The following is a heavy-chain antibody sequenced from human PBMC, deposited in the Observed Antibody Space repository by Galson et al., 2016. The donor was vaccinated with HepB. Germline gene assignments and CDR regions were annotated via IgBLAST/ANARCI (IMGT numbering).Heavy chain of an antibody. J-gene: IGHJ4*01. D-gene: IGHD6-19*01. V-gene: IGHV2-70*01. CDR2: IQWDGGR. CDR3: ARSPRDNGWFPFDY. CDR1: GFSLTSSGMC. Sequence: PALVKPTQTLTLTCTFSGFSLTSSGMCVTWIRQPPGKALEWLALIQWDGGRYYNTSLRTRLTISTDASKNEVVLTLANMDPLDTATYFCARSPRDNGWFPFDYWGPGTPVTVSS.